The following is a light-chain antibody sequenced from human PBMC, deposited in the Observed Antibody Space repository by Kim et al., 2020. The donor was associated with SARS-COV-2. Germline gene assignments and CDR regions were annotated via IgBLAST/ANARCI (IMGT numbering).Light chain of an antibody. CDR1: NIGSKS. CDR2: YDS. J-gene: IGLJ3*02. V-gene: IGLV3-21*04. Sequence: SYELTQPPSVSVAPGKTARITCGGNNIGSKSVHWYQQKPGQAPVLVIYYDSDRPSGIPERFSGSNSGNTATLTISRVEAGDGADYYCQVWDSSSDWVFGG. CDR3: QVWDSSSDWV.